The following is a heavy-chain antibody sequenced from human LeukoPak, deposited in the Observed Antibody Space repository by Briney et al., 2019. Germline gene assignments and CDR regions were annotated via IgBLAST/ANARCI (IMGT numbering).Heavy chain of an antibody. CDR1: GYTFTNYG. Sequence: ASVKVSCKASGYTFTNYGISWVRQAPGQGLEWMGWISAYNGNTSYAQKFQGRVTMTRDTSTSTVYMELSSLRSEDTAVYYCARGTAAGMEYYFDYWGQGTLVTVSS. CDR3: ARGTAAGMEYYFDY. V-gene: IGHV1-18*01. J-gene: IGHJ4*02. D-gene: IGHD6-13*01. CDR2: ISAYNGNT.